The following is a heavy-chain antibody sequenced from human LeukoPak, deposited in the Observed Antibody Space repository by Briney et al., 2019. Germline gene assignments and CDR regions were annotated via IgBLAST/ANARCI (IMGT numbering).Heavy chain of an antibody. Sequence: PGGPLRLSCVASGFTFSSFRVHWVRQAPGKGLEYVSAITTDGGRTFYVNSVEGRFTVSRDNSKNTLYLQMGGLRTEDTAVYYCAREPAFGDLDYWGQGTLVTVSS. D-gene: IGHD4-17*01. CDR3: AREPAFGDLDY. CDR1: GFTFSSFR. J-gene: IGHJ4*02. CDR2: ITTDGGRT. V-gene: IGHV3-64*01.